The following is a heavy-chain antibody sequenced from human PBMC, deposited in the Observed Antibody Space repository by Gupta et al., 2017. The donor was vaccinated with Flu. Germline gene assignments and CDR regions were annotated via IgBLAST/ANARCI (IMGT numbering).Heavy chain of an antibody. D-gene: IGHD3-10*01. J-gene: IGHJ4*02. Sequence: QVQLQQSGPGLVKPSQTLSLTCAISGDSVSSNDAAWTWIRQSPSRGLEWLGRTLYRSKWYNDYAASVKSRITINPDTSTNQFSLQLSSVTPEDTAVYFCARELAMVRGIINPFDYWGQGSLVTVSS. V-gene: IGHV6-1*01. CDR1: GDSVSSNDAA. CDR3: ARELAMVRGIINPFDY. CDR2: TLYRSKWYN.